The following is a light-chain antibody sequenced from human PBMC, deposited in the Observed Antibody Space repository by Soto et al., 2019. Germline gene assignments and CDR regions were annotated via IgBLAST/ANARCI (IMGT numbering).Light chain of an antibody. Sequence: EIVLTQSPGTLSLSPGERATLSCRASQSLNTNSLAWYQQKPGQTPRLLIYAASTRDTDIPDRFIGSGSGTDFALTITRLEPEDFATYFCQQYNSHRTFGQGTKVQIK. V-gene: IGKV3-20*01. CDR1: QSLNTNS. CDR3: QQYNSHRT. J-gene: IGKJ1*01. CDR2: AAS.